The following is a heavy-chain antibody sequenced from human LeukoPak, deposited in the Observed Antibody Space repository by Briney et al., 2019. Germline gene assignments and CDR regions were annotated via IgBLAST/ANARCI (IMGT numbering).Heavy chain of an antibody. CDR2: MNPNSGNT. V-gene: IGHV1-8*01. Sequence: ASVKVSCKASGYTFTSYDINWVRQATGQGLEWMGWMNPNSGNTGYAQKLQGRVTMTTDTSTSTAYMELRSLRSDDTAVYYCARDLRYSSGWYYFDYWGQGTLVTVSS. CDR3: ARDLRYSSGWYYFDY. D-gene: IGHD6-19*01. CDR1: GYTFTSYD. J-gene: IGHJ4*02.